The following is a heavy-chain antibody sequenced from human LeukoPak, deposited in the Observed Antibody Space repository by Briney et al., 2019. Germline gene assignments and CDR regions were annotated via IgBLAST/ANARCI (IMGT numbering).Heavy chain of an antibody. J-gene: IGHJ4*02. V-gene: IGHV3-30-3*01. CDR3: ARAEPIDF. CDR2: ISNDGSNK. Sequence: GGSLRLSCAASGFTFSSYAMSWVRQAPGKGLEWVSLISNDGSNKYYADSVKGRFTISRDNSKNSLYLQMNSLRVEDTAVYYCARAEPIDFWGQGTLVTVSS. CDR1: GFTFSSYA. D-gene: IGHD1-14*01.